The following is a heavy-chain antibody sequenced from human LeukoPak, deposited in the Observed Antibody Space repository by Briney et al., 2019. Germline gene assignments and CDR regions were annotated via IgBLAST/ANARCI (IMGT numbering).Heavy chain of an antibody. V-gene: IGHV1-8*01. CDR2: MNPNSGNT. CDR1: GYTFTSYD. J-gene: IGHJ6*02. CDR3: ARNDYGDYVKWLYYYYGMDV. Sequence: GASVKVSCKASGYTFTSYDINWVRQATGQGLEWMGWMNPNSGNTGYAQKFQGRVTMTRNTSISTAYMELSSLRSQDTAVYCCARNDYGDYVKWLYYYYGMDVWGQGTTVTVSS. D-gene: IGHD4-17*01.